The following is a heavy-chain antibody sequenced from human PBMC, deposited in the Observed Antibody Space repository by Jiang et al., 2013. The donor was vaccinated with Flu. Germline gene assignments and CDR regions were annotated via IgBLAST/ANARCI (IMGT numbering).Heavy chain of an antibody. Sequence: GAEVKKPGASVKVSCKTSGYTFTNFGFNWMRQAPGQGLEYMGWISAYNGDTNYAMNFQGRVTLTTDTSTSTAYMELRSLRSDDTAVYYCARSTVSGWHFDYWGPGNPGHRLL. CDR2: ISAYNGDT. D-gene: IGHD6-19*01. J-gene: IGHJ4*02. CDR3: ARSTVSGWHFDY. CDR1: GYTFTNFG. V-gene: IGHV1-18*01.